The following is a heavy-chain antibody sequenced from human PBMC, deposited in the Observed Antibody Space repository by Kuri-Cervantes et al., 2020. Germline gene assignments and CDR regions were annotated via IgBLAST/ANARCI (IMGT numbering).Heavy chain of an antibody. CDR3: ARVGVYSSGWGGNYYYGMDV. D-gene: IGHD6-19*01. Sequence: GESLKISCAVSGFTFSSYGMHWVRQAPGKGLEWVAVISYDGSNKYYADSVKGRFTISRDNSKNTLYLQMNSLRAEDTAVYYCARVGVYSSGWGGNYYYGMDVWGQGTTVTVSS. V-gene: IGHV3-30*03. CDR2: ISYDGSNK. CDR1: GFTFSSYG. J-gene: IGHJ6*02.